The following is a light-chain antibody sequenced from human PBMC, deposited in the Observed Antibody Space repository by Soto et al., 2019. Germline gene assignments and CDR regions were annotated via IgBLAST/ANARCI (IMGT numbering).Light chain of an antibody. CDR3: QQYNTWRT. CDR2: GAS. V-gene: IGKV3-15*01. J-gene: IGKJ1*01. Sequence: EILMTQSPATLSVSPGERATLSCRASQSISSNLAWFQQKPGQAPRLLIYGASTRAAGIPARFSGSGSGTEFTLTISSLQFEDFAVYYCQQYNTWRTFGQGTKVEIK. CDR1: QSISSN.